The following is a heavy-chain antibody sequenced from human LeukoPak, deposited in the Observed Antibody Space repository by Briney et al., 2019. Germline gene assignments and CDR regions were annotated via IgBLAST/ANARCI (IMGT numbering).Heavy chain of an antibody. Sequence: SETLSLTCTVSGGSISSYYWSWIRQPPGKGLEWIGEINHSGSTNYNPSLKSRVTLSVDTSKNQFSLKLSSVTAADTAVYYCARRAPYYDSSGYYPTYFDYWGQGTLVTVSS. D-gene: IGHD3-22*01. CDR3: ARRAPYYDSSGYYPTYFDY. CDR1: GGSISSYY. CDR2: INHSGST. J-gene: IGHJ4*02. V-gene: IGHV4-34*01.